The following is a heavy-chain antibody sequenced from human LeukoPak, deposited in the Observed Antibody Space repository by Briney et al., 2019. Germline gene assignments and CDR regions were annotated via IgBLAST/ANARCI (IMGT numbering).Heavy chain of an antibody. Sequence: PSETLSLTCTVSGGSISSSSYYWGWIRQPPGKGLEWIGSIYYSGSTYYNPSLKSRVTISVDTSKNQFSLKLSSVTAADTAVYYCAKRGYDSSGYYYNWFDPWGQGTLVTVSS. CDR2: IYYSGST. D-gene: IGHD3-22*01. V-gene: IGHV4-39*01. J-gene: IGHJ5*02. CDR3: AKRGYDSSGYYYNWFDP. CDR1: GGSISSSSYY.